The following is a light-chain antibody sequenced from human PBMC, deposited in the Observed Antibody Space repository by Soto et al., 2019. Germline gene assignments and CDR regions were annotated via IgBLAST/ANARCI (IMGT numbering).Light chain of an antibody. CDR3: QQYYYWPSNS. CDR2: DAS. CDR1: QSVDSN. V-gene: IGKV3-15*01. Sequence: EIVMTQSPATLSVSPGERATLSRRASQSVDSNLAWYQQKLGQAPRLLIYDASTRATSAPARFSGSGSGTEFTLTISSLESEDFAVYYCQQYYYWPSNSFGQGTKLEIK. J-gene: IGKJ2*03.